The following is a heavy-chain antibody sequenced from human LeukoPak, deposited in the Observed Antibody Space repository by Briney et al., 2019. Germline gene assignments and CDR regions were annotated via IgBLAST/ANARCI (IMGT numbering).Heavy chain of an antibody. D-gene: IGHD3-10*01. CDR2: IYPGDSDT. J-gene: IGHJ4*02. CDR3: ARQRATTLVRGDMAPDF. V-gene: IGHV5-51*01. Sequence: GESLKISCKGSGYRFISYWIGWVRQMPGEGLEWMGIIYPGDSDTRYGPSLQGQVTISADKSISTAYLQWSNLKASDTAMYYCARQRATTLVRGDMAPDFWGQGTLGTVSS. CDR1: GYRFISYW.